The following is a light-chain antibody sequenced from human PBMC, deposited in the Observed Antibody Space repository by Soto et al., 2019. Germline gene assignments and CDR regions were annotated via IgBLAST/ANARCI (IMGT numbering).Light chain of an antibody. CDR2: EVS. CDR1: SSDVGGYNF. V-gene: IGLV2-14*01. J-gene: IGLJ1*01. CDR3: SSYTSSSTYV. Sequence: QSVLTQPASVSGSPGQSITTSCTGISSDVGGYNFVSWYQLPPGKAPKLMIYEVSNRPSGVSNRFSGSKSDNTASLTISGLQTEDEADYYCSSYTSSSTYVFGTGTKVTVL.